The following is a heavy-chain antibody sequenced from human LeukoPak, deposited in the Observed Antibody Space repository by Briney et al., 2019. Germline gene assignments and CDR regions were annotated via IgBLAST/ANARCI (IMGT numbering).Heavy chain of an antibody. V-gene: IGHV3-74*01. J-gene: IGHJ4*02. CDR2: INSDGSSS. CDR3: ARGPSYSSSWFGLDY. D-gene: IGHD6-13*01. Sequence: GGSLRLSCAASRFTFSSFWMLWVRQAPGKGLVWVSRINSDGSSSVYADSVEGRFTISRDNAKNTLYLQINSLRAEDTAVYYCARGPSYSSSWFGLDYWAREPGSPSP. CDR1: RFTFSSFW.